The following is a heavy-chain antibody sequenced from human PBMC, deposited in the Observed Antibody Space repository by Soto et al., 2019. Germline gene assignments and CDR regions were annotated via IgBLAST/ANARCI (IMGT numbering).Heavy chain of an antibody. CDR2: IGVGSGNR. CDR1: GFTFTSSA. CDR3: AALGVNFDH. V-gene: IGHV1-58*01. D-gene: IGHD2-8*01. Sequence: SVKVSCKASGFTFTSSAVQWVRQARGQRLEWIGWIGVGSGNRHYAQKFQERVTITRDMSTNTAHMELSSLRSEDTAVYYCAALGVNFDHWGQGTLVTVSS. J-gene: IGHJ4*02.